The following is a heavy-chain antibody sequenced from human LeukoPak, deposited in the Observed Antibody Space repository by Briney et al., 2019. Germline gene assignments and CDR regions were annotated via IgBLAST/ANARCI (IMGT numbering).Heavy chain of an antibody. D-gene: IGHD5-18*01. CDR2: ITNSGNII. Sequence: GGSLRLSCAASGFTFSDYYMSWIRQAPGKGLEWVSHITNSGNIIWYADSVKGRFTISRDNAKNSFYLHMNSLRAEDTAVYYCAKVFPTAMVTPFDYWGQGTLVNVSS. V-gene: IGHV3-11*04. J-gene: IGHJ4*02. CDR1: GFTFSDYY. CDR3: AKVFPTAMVTPFDY.